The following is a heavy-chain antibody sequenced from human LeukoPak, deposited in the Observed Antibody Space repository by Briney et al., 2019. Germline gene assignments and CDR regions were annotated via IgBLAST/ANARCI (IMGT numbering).Heavy chain of an antibody. CDR2: IWYDGSND. CDR1: GFTFSQYA. D-gene: IGHD2-15*01. Sequence: RSLRVSCAASGFTFSQYAMHWVRQAPGKGLEWVAAIWYDGSNDYYADSVKGRFTISRDNSKNTLPLQMNSLRAEDTAVYYCAREADCSGGSCYRGAFDIWGQGTLVPVSS. CDR3: AREADCSGGSCYRGAFDI. J-gene: IGHJ3*02. V-gene: IGHV3-33*01.